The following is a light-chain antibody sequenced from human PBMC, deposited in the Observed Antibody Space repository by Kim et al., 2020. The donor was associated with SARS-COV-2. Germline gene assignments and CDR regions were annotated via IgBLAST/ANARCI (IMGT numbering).Light chain of an antibody. CDR3: QQYASYPLT. CDR1: QDISDY. CDR2: AAS. Sequence: DIQMTQSPSSLSASVGDRITITCRASQDISDYLAWFQQKPGQAPKSLIYAASSLQTGVPSRFSGDGFGTDFSLTISSLQPEDFATYWCQQYASYPLTFGGGTKVDIK. J-gene: IGKJ4*01. V-gene: IGKV1-16*01.